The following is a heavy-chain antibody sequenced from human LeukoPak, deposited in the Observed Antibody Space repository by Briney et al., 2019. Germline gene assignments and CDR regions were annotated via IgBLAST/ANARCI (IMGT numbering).Heavy chain of an antibody. V-gene: IGHV3-49*04. CDR2: IRSKAYGGTT. CDR3: TRDGGSYYDFWSGPGAFDI. Sequence: PGGSLRLSCTASGFTFGDYAMSWVRQAPGKGLEWVGFIRSKAYGGTTEYAASVKGRFTISRDDSKSIAYLQMNSLKTEDTAVYYCTRDGGSYYDFWSGPGAFDIWGQGTMVTVSS. CDR1: GFTFGDYA. D-gene: IGHD3-3*01. J-gene: IGHJ3*02.